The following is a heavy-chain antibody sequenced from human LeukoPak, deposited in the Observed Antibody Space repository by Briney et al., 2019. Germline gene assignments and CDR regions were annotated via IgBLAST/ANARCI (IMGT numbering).Heavy chain of an antibody. CDR1: GFTFSSYD. J-gene: IGHJ6*02. Sequence: GGSLRLSCAASGFTFSSYDMHWVRHATGKGLEWVSAIGTAGDTYYPGSVKGRFTISRENAKNSLYLQMNSLRAGDTAVYYCARGERVRGVIPAYGMDVWGQGTTVTVSS. CDR3: ARGERVRGVIPAYGMDV. CDR2: IGTAGDT. V-gene: IGHV3-13*01. D-gene: IGHD3-10*01.